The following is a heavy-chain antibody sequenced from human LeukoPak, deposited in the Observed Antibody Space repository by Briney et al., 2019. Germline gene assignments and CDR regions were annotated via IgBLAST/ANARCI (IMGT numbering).Heavy chain of an antibody. Sequence: SETLSLTCTVSGDSITSSTYYWGWIRQPPGKGLEWIGSIYFTGSTYYNPSLKSRVTISIDTSKNQFSLKLSSVTAADTAVYYCARAGYSSSWYAQFPFSFDYWGQGTLVTVSS. CDR3: ARAGYSSSWYAQFPFSFDY. V-gene: IGHV4-39*07. CDR1: GDSITSSTYY. D-gene: IGHD6-13*01. J-gene: IGHJ4*02. CDR2: IYFTGST.